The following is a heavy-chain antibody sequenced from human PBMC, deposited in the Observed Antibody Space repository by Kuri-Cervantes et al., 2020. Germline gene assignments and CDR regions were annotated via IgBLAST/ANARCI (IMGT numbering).Heavy chain of an antibody. D-gene: IGHD1-26*01. CDR2: IYTDGST. CDR1: GFTVSTNY. V-gene: IGHV3-53*01. CDR3: AKGSYFSDY. J-gene: IGHJ4*02. Sequence: GESLKISCAASGFTVSTNYMSWVRQAPGEGLECVSVIYTDGSTKYADSVKGRFTISRDNSKNTLYLQMNSLRAEDTAVYYCAKGSYFSDYWGQGTLVTVSS.